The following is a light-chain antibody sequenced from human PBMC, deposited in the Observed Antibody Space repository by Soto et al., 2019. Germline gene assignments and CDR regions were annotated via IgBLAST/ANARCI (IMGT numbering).Light chain of an antibody. CDR2: WAS. J-gene: IGKJ2*01. Sequence: DIVMTQSPDSLAVSLGERATINCKSSQSVLYSSNNKHYLTGYQQKPGQPPKLIIYWASTRESGVPDGFSGSGSGTEFTLTISSRQSEDVAVYYCQQYYSTGRFPCGQGTKLEIK. V-gene: IGKV4-1*01. CDR1: QSVLYSSNNKHY. CDR3: QQYYSTGRFP.